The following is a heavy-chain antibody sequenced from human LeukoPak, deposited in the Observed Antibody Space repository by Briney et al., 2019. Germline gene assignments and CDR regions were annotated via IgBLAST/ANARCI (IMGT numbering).Heavy chain of an antibody. CDR1: GGSISSGSYY. Sequence: PSETLSLTCTVSGGSISSGSYYWSWIRQPAGKGLEWIGRIYTSGSTNYNPSLKSRVTISVDTSKNQFSLKLSSVTAADTAAYYCARENEQVTGITIFGVVINFDYWGQGTLVTVSS. D-gene: IGHD3-3*01. J-gene: IGHJ4*02. CDR2: IYTSGST. CDR3: ARENEQVTGITIFGVVINFDY. V-gene: IGHV4-61*02.